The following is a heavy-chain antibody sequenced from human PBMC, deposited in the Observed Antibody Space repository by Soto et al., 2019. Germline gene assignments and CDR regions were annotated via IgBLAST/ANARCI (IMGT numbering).Heavy chain of an antibody. CDR1: GYTFTDYG. Sequence: QVHLVQSGAEVEKPGASVKVSCKASGYTFTDYGISWVRQAPGQGLQWMGWITAFKGNTKYAQQFQGRLTMTTDTSTSPAYMELRSLEPDDTAVYYCARISQSDFWSGYYYFFDYWGQGTLVTVSS. D-gene: IGHD3-3*01. CDR3: ARISQSDFWSGYYYFFDY. CDR2: ITAFKGNT. V-gene: IGHV1-18*01. J-gene: IGHJ4*02.